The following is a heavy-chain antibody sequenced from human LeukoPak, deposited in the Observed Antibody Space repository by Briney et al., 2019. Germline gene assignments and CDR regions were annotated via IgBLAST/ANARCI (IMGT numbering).Heavy chain of an antibody. CDR2: TYYRSKWYN. CDR1: GDSVSSNSAA. CDR3: ARAPGIAVPGSKNYFDY. J-gene: IGHJ4*02. Sequence: SQTLSLTCAISGDSVSSNSAAWNWIRQSPSRGLEWLGRTYYRSKWYNDYAVSVKSRITINPDTSKNQFSLQLKSVTPEDTAVYYCARAPGIAVPGSKNYFDYWGQGTLVTVSS. V-gene: IGHV6-1*01. D-gene: IGHD6-19*01.